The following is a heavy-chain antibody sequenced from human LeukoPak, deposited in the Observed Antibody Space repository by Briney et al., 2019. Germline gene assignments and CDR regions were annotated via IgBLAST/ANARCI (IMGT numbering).Heavy chain of an antibody. CDR1: GFTFSSYG. CDR2: ISYDGSNK. Sequence: GGSLRLSCVASGFTFSSYGMHWVRQAPGKGLEWVAVISYDGSNKYYADSVKGRFTISRDNSKNTLYLQMNSLRAEDTAVYYCARNSGLYYFDYWGQGTLVTVSS. CDR3: ARNSGLYYFDY. J-gene: IGHJ4*02. V-gene: IGHV3-30*03. D-gene: IGHD1-26*01.